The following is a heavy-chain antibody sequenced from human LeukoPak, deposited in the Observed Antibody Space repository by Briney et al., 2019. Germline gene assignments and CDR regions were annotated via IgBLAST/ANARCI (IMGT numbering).Heavy chain of an antibody. Sequence: PSETLSLTCTVSGGSISSYYWSWIRQPPGRGLEWIGYIYTSGSTNYNPSLKSRVTVSVDTSKNQFSLKLSSVTAADTAVYYCARERRDGYNDVFDYWGQGTLVTVSS. CDR1: GGSISSYY. V-gene: IGHV4-4*09. J-gene: IGHJ4*02. CDR3: ARERRDGYNDVFDY. D-gene: IGHD5-24*01. CDR2: IYTSGST.